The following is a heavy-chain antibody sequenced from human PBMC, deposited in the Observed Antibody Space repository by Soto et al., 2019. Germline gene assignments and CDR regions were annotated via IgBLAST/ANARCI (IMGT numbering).Heavy chain of an antibody. CDR2: IYHYGTT. V-gene: IGHV4-39*01. D-gene: IGHD3-10*01. CDR3: ARQLKRGVTMVRGVPDARAFFDY. Sequence: PSETLSLTCTVSGGSISSSNYYWAWIRQPPGKGLEWIGSIYHYGTTYYNPSLKSRVTISIDTSKNQLSLKLSSVTAADTAVFYCARQLKRGVTMVRGVPDARAFFDYWGQGNLVT. J-gene: IGHJ4*02. CDR1: GGSISSSNYY.